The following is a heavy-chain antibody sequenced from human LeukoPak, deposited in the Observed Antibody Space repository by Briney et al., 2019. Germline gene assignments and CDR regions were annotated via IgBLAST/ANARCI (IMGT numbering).Heavy chain of an antibody. D-gene: IGHD2-15*01. Sequence: GGSLRLSCAASGFTFDDYAMHWVRQAPGKGLEWVSGISWNSGSIGYADSVKGRFTISRDNAKNSLYLQMNSLRAEDTALYYCAKDIGRNSYCSGGSCYGTVFGYWGQGTLVTVSS. CDR2: ISWNSGSI. J-gene: IGHJ4*02. CDR3: AKDIGRNSYCSGGSCYGTVFGY. CDR1: GFTFDDYA. V-gene: IGHV3-9*01.